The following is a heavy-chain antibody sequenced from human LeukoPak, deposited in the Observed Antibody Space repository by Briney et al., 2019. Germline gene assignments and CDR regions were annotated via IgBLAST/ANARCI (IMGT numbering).Heavy chain of an antibody. J-gene: IGHJ6*02. V-gene: IGHV4-59*08. CDR1: GGSISSYY. CDR3: ARMVEDYYYYGMDV. Sequence: SETLSLTCTVSGGSISSYYWGWIRQPPGKGLEWIGYMYYSGRTNYNPSLKSRVSISMDTSKNQVSLNLTSATAADTAEYYCARMVEDYYYYGMDVWGQGTTVTVSS. CDR2: MYYSGRT. D-gene: IGHD2-15*01.